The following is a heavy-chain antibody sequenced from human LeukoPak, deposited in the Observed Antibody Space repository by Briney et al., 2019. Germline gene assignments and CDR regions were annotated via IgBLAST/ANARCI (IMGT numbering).Heavy chain of an antibody. CDR3: ARDATSYDYINY. CDR1: GYTFTGYD. Sequence: GASVKVSCKASGYTFTGYDMHWVRQAPGQRLEWMGWINPNSGGTNYAQKFQGRVTVTRDTSISTAYMELDRLKSDDTAVYYCARDATSYDYINYWGQGTLVTVSS. V-gene: IGHV1-2*02. CDR2: INPNSGGT. D-gene: IGHD5-12*01. J-gene: IGHJ4*02.